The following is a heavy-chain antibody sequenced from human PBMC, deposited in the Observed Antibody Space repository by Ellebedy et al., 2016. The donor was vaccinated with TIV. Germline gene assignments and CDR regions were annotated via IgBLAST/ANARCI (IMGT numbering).Heavy chain of an antibody. D-gene: IGHD2-2*01. Sequence: PGGSLRLSCAASGLTSSTYYMNWVRQAPGKGLEWVANRKEDGSSEEYVDSVKGRFTISRDSAKKSVYLQMRSLRAEDTAVYYCARAGGRHSTGSGFYWGQGTRVTVST. J-gene: IGHJ4*02. CDR2: RKEDGSSE. V-gene: IGHV3-7*01. CDR1: GLTSSTYY. CDR3: ARAGGRHSTGSGFY.